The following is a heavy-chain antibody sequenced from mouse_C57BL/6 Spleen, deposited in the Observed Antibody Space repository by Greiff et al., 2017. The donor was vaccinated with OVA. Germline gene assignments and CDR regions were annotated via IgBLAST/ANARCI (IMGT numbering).Heavy chain of an antibody. CDR1: GFTFSSYA. J-gene: IGHJ3*01. Sequence: DVLLVESGGGLVKPGGSLKLSCAASGFTFSSYAMSWVSQTPEKRLEWVATISDGGSYTYYPDNVKGRFTISRDNAKNNLYLQMSHLKSEDTAMYYCARDQSRDDAYWGQGTLVTVSA. CDR2: ISDGGSYT. CDR3: ARDQSRDDAY. V-gene: IGHV5-4*01.